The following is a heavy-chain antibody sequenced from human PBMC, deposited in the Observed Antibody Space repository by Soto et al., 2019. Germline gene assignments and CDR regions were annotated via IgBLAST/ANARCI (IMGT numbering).Heavy chain of an antibody. CDR1: GFTFSDHY. CDR3: GRVRLCGLSGGRCYSRVIDY. J-gene: IGHJ4*02. CDR2: TKNKANSYTT. D-gene: IGHD2-15*01. Sequence: EVQLVESGGGLVQPVGSLRLSCAASGFTFSDHYMDWVRQAPGKGLEWVGRTKNKANSYTTQYAASVKGRFTISRDDSKNSLYLQMNSLETEDTAVYYCGRVRLCGLSGGRCYSRVIDYWGQGTLVTVSS. V-gene: IGHV3-72*01.